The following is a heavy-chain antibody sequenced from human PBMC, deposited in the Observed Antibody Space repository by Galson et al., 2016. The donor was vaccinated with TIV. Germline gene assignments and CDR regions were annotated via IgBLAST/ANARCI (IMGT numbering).Heavy chain of an antibody. V-gene: IGHV5-10-1*01. CDR3: ARPHYRDGDY. D-gene: IGHD4-17*01. Sequence: QSGAEVKKPGESLRISCKASGYNFTNYWIIWVRQVPGKGLEWVGRIDPEDSYTEYIPSFQGHVTISSDQSIATSYLQWGSLTASDTAMYYCARPHYRDGDYWGLGTLVTVSS. J-gene: IGHJ4*02. CDR1: GYNFTNYW. CDR2: IDPEDSYT.